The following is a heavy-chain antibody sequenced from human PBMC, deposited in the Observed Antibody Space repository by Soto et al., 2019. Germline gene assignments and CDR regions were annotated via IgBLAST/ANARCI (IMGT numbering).Heavy chain of an antibody. CDR1: GFTFNNYG. D-gene: IGHD3-3*01. V-gene: IGHV3-33*01. J-gene: IGHJ5*02. Sequence: QVQLVEYGGGVVQPGRSLRLSCAASGFTFNNYGMHWVRQAPGMGLEWVAVISYDGSNEYYGDSGKGRFTIYRDNSKGTLYLQMNCMIAEDTAVYYCARDREYYGDKWFDPWGQGSLVTVSS. CDR3: ARDREYYGDKWFDP. CDR2: ISYDGSNE.